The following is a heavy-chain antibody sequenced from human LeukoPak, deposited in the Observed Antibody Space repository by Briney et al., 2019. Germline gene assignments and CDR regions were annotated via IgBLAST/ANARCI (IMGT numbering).Heavy chain of an antibody. Sequence: PSETLSLTCTVSGGSISSYYWSWIRQPPGKGLEWIGYIYTSGSTNYNPSLKSRVTISVDTSKNQFSLKLSSVTAADTAVYYCARHGYYDSSGYYPSWYFQHWGQGTLVTVSS. CDR3: ARHGYYDSSGYYPSWYFQH. V-gene: IGHV4-4*09. CDR2: IYTSGST. J-gene: IGHJ1*01. D-gene: IGHD3-22*01. CDR1: GGSISSYY.